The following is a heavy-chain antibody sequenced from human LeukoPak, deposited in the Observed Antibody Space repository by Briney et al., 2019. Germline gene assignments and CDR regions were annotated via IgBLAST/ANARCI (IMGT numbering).Heavy chain of an antibody. D-gene: IGHD5-12*01. V-gene: IGHV3-7*05. Sequence: GGSLRLSCAASGFSFSSYWMTWVRQAPGKGLEWVANINQDGSDRYYVDSVKGRFTISRDNAKNSLHLQMNSLRAEDTAVYFCARDGGSSDYDLFDYWGQGTLVTVSP. CDR3: ARDGGSSDYDLFDY. CDR2: INQDGSDR. CDR1: GFSFSSYW. J-gene: IGHJ4*02.